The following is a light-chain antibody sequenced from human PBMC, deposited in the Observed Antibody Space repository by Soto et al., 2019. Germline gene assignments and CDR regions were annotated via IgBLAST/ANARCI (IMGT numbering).Light chain of an antibody. CDR1: TGPVTSGIY. CDR3: LLYYGRSYV. V-gene: IGLV7-43*01. Sequence: QTVVTQEPSLTVSPGGTVTLTCASSTGPVTSGIYPHWVQQKPGQAPRTLIYITTNKHSWTPARFSGCLLGGKAALTLSGVHPEDEADYYCLLYYGRSYVFGAGTKLTVL. CDR2: ITT. J-gene: IGLJ1*01.